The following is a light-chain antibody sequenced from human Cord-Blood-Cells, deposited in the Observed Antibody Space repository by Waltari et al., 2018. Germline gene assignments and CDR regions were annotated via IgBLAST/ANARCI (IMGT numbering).Light chain of an antibody. CDR1: QSISSY. CDR2: AAS. J-gene: IGKJ3*01. Sequence: IQMTQSPSSLSASVGDSVTITCRASQSISSYLNWYQQKPGKAPKLLIYAASSLQSGVPSRFSGSGSGTDFTLTISSLQPEDFATYYCQQSYSTLIFTFGPGTKVDIK. V-gene: IGKV1-39*01. CDR3: QQSYSTLIFT.